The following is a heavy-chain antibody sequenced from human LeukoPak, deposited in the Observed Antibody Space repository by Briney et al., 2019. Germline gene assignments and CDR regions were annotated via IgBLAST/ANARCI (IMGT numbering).Heavy chain of an antibody. J-gene: IGHJ4*02. CDR1: GFTFSSYS. Sequence: GGSLRLSCAASGFTFSSYSMNWVRQAPGKGLEWVSSISSSSSYIYYADSVKGRFTISRDNAKNSLYLQMNSLRAEDTAVYYCARAVDGSGIRPATPDYWGQGTLVTVSS. CDR2: ISSSSSYI. V-gene: IGHV3-21*01. D-gene: IGHD3-10*01. CDR3: ARAVDGSGIRPATPDY.